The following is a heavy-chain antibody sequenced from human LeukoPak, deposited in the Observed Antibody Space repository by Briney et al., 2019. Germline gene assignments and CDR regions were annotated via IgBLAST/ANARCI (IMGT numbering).Heavy chain of an antibody. V-gene: IGHV3-48*02. Sequence: GSLRLSCAASGFTFSTYNMNWVRQAPGKGLEWVSHITSSSTNIYYADSVKGRFTISRDNAKNALSLQMNSLRDEDTALYYCATSGNYYLKYWGQGTLVTVSS. CDR3: ATSGNYYLKY. CDR2: ITSSSTNI. J-gene: IGHJ4*02. CDR1: GFTFSTYN. D-gene: IGHD1-26*01.